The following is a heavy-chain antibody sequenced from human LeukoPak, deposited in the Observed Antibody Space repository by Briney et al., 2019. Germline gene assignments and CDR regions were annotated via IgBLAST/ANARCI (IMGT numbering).Heavy chain of an antibody. V-gene: IGHV1-18*01. CDR2: ISAYNGMT. CDR3: ARDWRHCSGGSCYSAAPYYSDY. D-gene: IGHD2-15*01. J-gene: IGHJ4*02. Sequence: ASVKVSCKASGYTFTSYGISWVRQAPGQGLEWMGWISAYNGMTNYAQKLQGRVTMTTDTSTSTAYMELRSLRSDDTAVYYCARDWRHCSGGSCYSAAPYYSDYWGQGTLVTVSS. CDR1: GYTFTSYG.